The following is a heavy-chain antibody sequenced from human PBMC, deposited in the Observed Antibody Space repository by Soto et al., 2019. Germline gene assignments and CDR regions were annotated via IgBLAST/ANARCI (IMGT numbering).Heavy chain of an antibody. D-gene: IGHD2-15*01. CDR3: ARAWYCSGGTCCFDS. CDR2: IIPIFGKT. CDR1: GGTFSSYA. J-gene: IGHJ4*02. V-gene: IGHV1-69*13. Sequence: GASVKVSCKASGGTFSSYAISWVRQAPGQGLEWMGGIIPIFGKTNYAQKVQGRVTITPDESTSTAYMEPSSLRSEDTAVDYCARAWYCSGGTCCFDSWGQGTLVTVSS.